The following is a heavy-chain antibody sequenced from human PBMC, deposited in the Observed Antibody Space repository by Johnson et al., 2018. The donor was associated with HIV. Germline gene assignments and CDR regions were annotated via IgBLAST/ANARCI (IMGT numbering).Heavy chain of an antibody. CDR2: IKSKINGATI. J-gene: IGHJ3*01. Sequence: VQLVESGGGLVKPGGSLRLSCEASGFTFSNAWISWVRQAPGKGLEWVGRIKSKINGATIDYAPPVKGRFTISSNDSENTVYLKMDSLRTEDTAVYYCTVDPGWDPDAFDVWGQGTMVTVSS. V-gene: IGHV3-15*01. CDR1: GFTFSNAW. D-gene: IGHD6-19*01. CDR3: TVDPGWDPDAFDV.